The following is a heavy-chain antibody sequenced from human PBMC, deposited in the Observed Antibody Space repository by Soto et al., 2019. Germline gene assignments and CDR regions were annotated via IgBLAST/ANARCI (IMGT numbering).Heavy chain of an antibody. CDR3: ARVSHYGDYPGSSGFDY. V-gene: IGHV3-11*06. D-gene: IGHD4-17*01. Sequence: GGSLRLSCAASGFTFSDYYMSWIRQAPGKGLEWVSYISSSSSYTNYADSVKGRFTISRDNAKNSLYLQMNSLRAEDTAVYYCARVSHYGDYPGSSGFDYWGQGTLVTVSS. CDR1: GFTFSDYY. J-gene: IGHJ4*02. CDR2: ISSSSSYT.